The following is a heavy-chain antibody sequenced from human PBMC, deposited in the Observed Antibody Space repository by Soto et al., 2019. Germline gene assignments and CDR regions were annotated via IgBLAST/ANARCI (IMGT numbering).Heavy chain of an antibody. CDR3: ARVDSGTWASPPYSWFDP. D-gene: IGHD5-12*01. Sequence: SETLSLTCTVSDDSVSSDSYYWSWIRQPPGKGLEWIGYIHYSGSTNYNPSLKSRVAMSVDTSKNQFSLKLSSVTAADTAMYYCARVDSGTWASPPYSWFDPWGQGTLVTVSS. CDR1: DDSVSSDSYY. CDR2: IHYSGST. V-gene: IGHV4-61*01. J-gene: IGHJ5*02.